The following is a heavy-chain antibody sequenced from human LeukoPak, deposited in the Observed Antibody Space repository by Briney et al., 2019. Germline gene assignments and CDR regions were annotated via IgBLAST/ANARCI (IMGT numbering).Heavy chain of an antibody. D-gene: IGHD4-17*01. CDR3: ARDGPPPGYGDYGVGGH. V-gene: IGHV3-33*01. Sequence: PGRSLRLSCAASGFTFSSYGMHWVRQAPGKGLEWVAVIWYDGSNKYYADSVKGRFTISRDNSKNTLYLQMNSLRAEDTAVYYCARDGPPPGYGDYGVGGHWGQGTLVTVSS. CDR2: IWYDGSNK. J-gene: IGHJ4*02. CDR1: GFTFSSYG.